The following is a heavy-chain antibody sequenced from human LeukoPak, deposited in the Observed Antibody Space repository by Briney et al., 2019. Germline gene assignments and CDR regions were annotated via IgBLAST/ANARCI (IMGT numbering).Heavy chain of an antibody. CDR1: GFTFSRYP. CDR2: ISGSGDAI. J-gene: IGHJ4*01. V-gene: IGHV3-48*01. Sequence: PGGSLRLSCATSGFTFSRYPMIWVRQAPGKGLECISYISGSGDAIHYADSVKGRFTFSRDNAKNSLYLQMNSLRGEDTAVYFCARVCADYSNTDYWGQGTLVTVSS. D-gene: IGHD4-11*01. CDR3: ARVCADYSNTDY.